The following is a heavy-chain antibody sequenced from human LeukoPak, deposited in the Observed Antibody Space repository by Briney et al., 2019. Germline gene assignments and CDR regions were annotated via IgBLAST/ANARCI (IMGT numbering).Heavy chain of an antibody. CDR2: IYHSGST. D-gene: IGHD4-23*01. V-gene: IGHV4-30-2*01. CDR3: ARDATVVTPGGIDY. Sequence: SETLSLTCTVSGGSISSGGYYWSWIRQPPGKGLEWIGYIYHSGSTYYNPSLKSRVTISVDRSKNQFSLKLSSVTAADTAVYYCARDATVVTPGGIDYWGQGTLVTVSS. J-gene: IGHJ4*02. CDR1: GGSISSGGYY.